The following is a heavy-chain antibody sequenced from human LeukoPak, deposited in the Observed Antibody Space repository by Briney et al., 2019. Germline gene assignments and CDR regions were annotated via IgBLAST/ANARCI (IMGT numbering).Heavy chain of an antibody. J-gene: IGHJ6*03. V-gene: IGHV4-39*01. Sequence: PSETLSLTCTVSGGSLITYYWGWIRQPPGKGLEWIGSIFYSGSTYYNPSLKSRVTISVDTSKNQFSLKVSSVTAADTAVYYCARHAGSPSTFYYHMDVWGKGTTVTVSS. CDR2: IFYSGST. CDR3: ARHAGSPSTFYYHMDV. D-gene: IGHD2-15*01. CDR1: GGSLITYY.